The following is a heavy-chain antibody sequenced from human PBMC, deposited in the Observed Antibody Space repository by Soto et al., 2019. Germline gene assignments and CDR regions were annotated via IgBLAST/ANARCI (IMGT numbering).Heavy chain of an antibody. J-gene: IGHJ6*02. CDR1: GGSISSGDYY. CDR2: IYYSGST. V-gene: IGHV4-30-4*01. CDR3: ARAPSSLYGMYV. Sequence: QVQLQESGPGLVKPSQTLSLTCTVSGGSISSGDYYWSWIRQPPGKGLEWIGYIYYSGSTYYNPSLNSRVTISVDTSKNQFTLKLSSVTAADTAVYYCARAPSSLYGMYVCGQGTTVTVSS.